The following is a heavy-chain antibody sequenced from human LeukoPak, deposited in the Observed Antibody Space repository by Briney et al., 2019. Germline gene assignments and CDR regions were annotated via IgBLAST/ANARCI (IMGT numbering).Heavy chain of an antibody. CDR1: GFTFSGYS. J-gene: IGHJ6*02. V-gene: IGHV3-21*01. CDR2: FGTRSTSI. D-gene: IGHD1-26*01. CDR3: ARGRSPRGYYYGMDV. Sequence: PGGSLRLSCTASGFTFSGYSMNWIRQAPGKGLEWVSSFGTRSTSIYHAGSVKGRFAISRDNAKNSLYLQMGSLRVEDMAVYYCARGRSPRGYYYGMDVWGQGTTVTVS.